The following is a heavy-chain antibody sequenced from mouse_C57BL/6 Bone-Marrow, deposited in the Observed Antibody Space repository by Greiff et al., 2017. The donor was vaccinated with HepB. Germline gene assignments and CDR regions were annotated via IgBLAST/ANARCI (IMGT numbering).Heavy chain of an antibody. CDR1: GFTFSDYY. CDR2: ISNGGGST. V-gene: IGHV5-12*01. Sequence: DVKLVESGGGLVQPGGSLKLSCAASGFTFSDYYMYWVRQTPEKRLEWVAYISNGGGSTYYPDTVKGRFTISRDNAKNTLYLQMSRLKSEDTAMYYCARPDSSGYYAMDYWGQGTSVTVSS. CDR3: ARPDSSGYYAMDY. D-gene: IGHD3-2*02. J-gene: IGHJ4*01.